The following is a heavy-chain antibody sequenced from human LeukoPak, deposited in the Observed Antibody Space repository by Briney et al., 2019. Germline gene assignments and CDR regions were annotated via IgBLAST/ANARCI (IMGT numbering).Heavy chain of an antibody. Sequence: PGGSLRLSCVASGFTFPTYAMMWVRQAPGKGLEWVSSIRVSDGARFYADSVKGRFTTSRDNPKNTLFLQMNSLRAEDTAAYYCARVDYGDYQYFQHWGQGTLVTVSS. V-gene: IGHV3-23*01. CDR1: GFTFPTYA. D-gene: IGHD4-17*01. J-gene: IGHJ1*01. CDR2: IRVSDGAR. CDR3: ARVDYGDYQYFQH.